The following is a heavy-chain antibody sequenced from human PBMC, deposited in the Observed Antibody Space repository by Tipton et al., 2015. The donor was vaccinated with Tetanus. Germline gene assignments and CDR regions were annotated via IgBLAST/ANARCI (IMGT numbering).Heavy chain of an antibody. CDR3: ARQLWGYWFDP. CDR1: GGSFSSSNDY. J-gene: IGHJ5*02. Sequence: TLSLTCTVSGGSFSSSNDYWAWIRQPPGKGLEWVGSIYYGGSTYFNPSLRSRGTISIDTSRNQFSLRLSSVTATDTAVYYCARQLWGYWFDPWGQGTRVTVSS. V-gene: IGHV4-39*01. D-gene: IGHD7-27*01. CDR2: IYYGGST.